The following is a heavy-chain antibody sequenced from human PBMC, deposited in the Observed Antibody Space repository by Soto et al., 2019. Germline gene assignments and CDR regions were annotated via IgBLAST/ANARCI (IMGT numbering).Heavy chain of an antibody. J-gene: IGHJ4*02. CDR2: ISSSSSTI. V-gene: IGHV3-48*01. Sequence: EVQLVESGGGLVQPGGSLRLSCAASGFTFSSYSMNWVRQAPGKGLEWVSYISSSSSTIYYADSVKCRLTISRDNAKNSLYLQMNSLRAEDTAVYYCARDLNYGLFDYWGQGTRVNVSS. D-gene: IGHD4-17*01. CDR3: ARDLNYGLFDY. CDR1: GFTFSSYS.